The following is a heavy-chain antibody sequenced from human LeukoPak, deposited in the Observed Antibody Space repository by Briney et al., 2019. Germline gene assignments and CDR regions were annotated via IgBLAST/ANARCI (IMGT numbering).Heavy chain of an antibody. Sequence: SETLSLTCNVSNYSISSGYYWGWIRPPPGKGLEWIGSIYHRGSTSYNSSLKSRVTISVDTSKNQFSLKLSSVTAADTAVYYCASQDAVTALQLDYWGQGTLVTVSS. CDR2: IYHRGST. J-gene: IGHJ4*02. CDR1: NYSISSGYY. V-gene: IGHV4-38-2*02. D-gene: IGHD2-21*02. CDR3: ASQDAVTALQLDY.